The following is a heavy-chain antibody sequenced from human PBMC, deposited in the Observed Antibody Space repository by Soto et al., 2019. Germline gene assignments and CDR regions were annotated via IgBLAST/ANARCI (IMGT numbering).Heavy chain of an antibody. CDR1: GFSFGTYT. CDR3: AKHFIGGRLQSPFDL. CDR2: LSDSVGTS. J-gene: IGHJ4*02. Sequence: EVQLLESGGGLVQPGGSLRLSCAVSGFSFGTYTVNWVRQAPGMGLEWVSGLSDSVGTSHYAYSVKGWFTISRDKSKNTLYIQMNNLRAEDTAVYYCAKHFIGGRLQSPFDLWGQGTQVTVSS. D-gene: IGHD1-1*01. V-gene: IGHV3-23*01.